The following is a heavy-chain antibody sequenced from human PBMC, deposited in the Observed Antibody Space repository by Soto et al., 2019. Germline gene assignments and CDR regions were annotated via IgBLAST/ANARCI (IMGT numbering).Heavy chain of an antibody. CDR1: GFSLSAYGVR. CDR2: IHWNDDK. V-gene: IGHV2-5*01. D-gene: IGHD3-22*01. CDR3: AHTKDSSGFLTS. Sequence: QITLKESGPTLVKPTQTLTLTCSFSGFSLSAYGVRVIWFRQPPGETLEWLALIHWNDDKRYSPYLKSRLTITKDTSKTQVVLTLTNLDPLDTGTYFCAHTKDSSGFLTSWGQVILVTVSS. J-gene: IGHJ5*02.